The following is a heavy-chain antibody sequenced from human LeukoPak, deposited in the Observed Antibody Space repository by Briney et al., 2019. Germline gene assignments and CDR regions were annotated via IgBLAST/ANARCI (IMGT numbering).Heavy chain of an antibody. CDR1: GGSISSGNFY. D-gene: IGHD2-2*01. CDR3: VRSGGYQGGY. Sequence: SETLSLTCTVSGGSISSGNFYWRWTRQHPGKGLEWIVYIHYSRGTDYNPSLRSRVTISLDTSNNQFSLKLSSVTAADTAVYYCVRSGGYQGGYWGQGTLVTVSS. J-gene: IGHJ4*02. CDR2: IHYSRGT. V-gene: IGHV4-31*03.